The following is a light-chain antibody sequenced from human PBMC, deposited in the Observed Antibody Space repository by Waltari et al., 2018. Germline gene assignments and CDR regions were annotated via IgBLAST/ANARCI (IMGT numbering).Light chain of an antibody. CDR1: QSVSSY. Sequence: EIVLTQSPATLSLSPGERATLSCRASQSVSSYLAWYQQKPGQAPRLLIYDASNRATGITARFSGSGSGTDFTLTISSLEPEDFAVYYCQQRSNWPRALFGPGTKVDIK. CDR2: DAS. J-gene: IGKJ3*01. CDR3: QQRSNWPRAL. V-gene: IGKV3-11*01.